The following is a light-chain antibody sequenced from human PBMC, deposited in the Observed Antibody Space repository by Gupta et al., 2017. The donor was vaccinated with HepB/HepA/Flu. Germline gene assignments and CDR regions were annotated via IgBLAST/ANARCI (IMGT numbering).Light chain of an antibody. J-gene: IGKJ4*01. CDR1: QSVSSN. Sequence: ELVMTQSQATLSVSAGERATLSCRASQSVSSNLAWYQQKPGQAPMLLIFGASTRATGIPARFSGSGSGTEFTLTVSSLQSEDFAVYYCQQYNNWPVTFGGGTKVEIK. V-gene: IGKV3-15*01. CDR2: GAS. CDR3: QQYNNWPVT.